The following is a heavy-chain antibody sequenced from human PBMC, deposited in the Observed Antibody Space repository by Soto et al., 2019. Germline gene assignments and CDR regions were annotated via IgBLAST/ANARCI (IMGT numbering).Heavy chain of an antibody. V-gene: IGHV1-18*01. CDR1: GYTFTSSG. Sequence: DLVKVSCKASGYTFTSSGIMWVRQAPGQGLEWMGWISAYNGNTNYAQKLQGRVTMTTDTSTSTAYMELRSLRSDDTAVYYCASGRHMDVWGKGTTVTVSS. CDR3: ASGRHMDV. J-gene: IGHJ6*03. CDR2: ISAYNGNT.